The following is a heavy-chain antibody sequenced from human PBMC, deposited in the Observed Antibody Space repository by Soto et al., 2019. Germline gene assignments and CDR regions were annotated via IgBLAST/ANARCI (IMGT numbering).Heavy chain of an antibody. D-gene: IGHD5-18*01. J-gene: IGHJ5*02. Sequence: ASVKVSCKASGYTFTSYGISWVRRAPGQGLEWMGWISAYNGNTNYAQKLQGRVTMTTDTSTSTAYMELRSLRSDDTAVYYCARHSVDTAMIPNWFDPWGQGTLVTVSS. CDR1: GYTFTSYG. V-gene: IGHV1-18*01. CDR2: ISAYNGNT. CDR3: ARHSVDTAMIPNWFDP.